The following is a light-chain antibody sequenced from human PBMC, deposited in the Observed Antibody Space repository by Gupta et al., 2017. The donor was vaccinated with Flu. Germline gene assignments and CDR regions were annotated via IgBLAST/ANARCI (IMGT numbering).Light chain of an antibody. CDR3: QQNDSTPYT. Sequence: SLGQRATIECKSTQSGLYSHNNKNYLNWYQQKPGKPPKLLIYCASTRESGVPSRFSGSGSGTDFTLTISSLQAEDFAVYYCQQNDSTPYTFGHGTKVDIK. CDR2: CAS. J-gene: IGKJ3*01. V-gene: IGKV4-1*01. CDR1: QSGLYSHNNKNY.